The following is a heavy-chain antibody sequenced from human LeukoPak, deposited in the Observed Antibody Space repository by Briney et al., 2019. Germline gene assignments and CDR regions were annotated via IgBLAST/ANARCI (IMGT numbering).Heavy chain of an antibody. CDR1: GGSISSYY. V-gene: IGHV4-4*07. J-gene: IGHJ6*03. D-gene: IGHD6-13*01. Sequence: SETLSLTCTVSGGSISSYYWSWIRQPAGKGLEWIGRIHISGSTNYNPSLKSRVTISVDTSKNQFSLKLSSVTAADTAVYYCARVIAAATVGYYYYYMDVWGKGTTVTVSS. CDR3: ARVIAAATVGYYYYYMDV. CDR2: IHISGST.